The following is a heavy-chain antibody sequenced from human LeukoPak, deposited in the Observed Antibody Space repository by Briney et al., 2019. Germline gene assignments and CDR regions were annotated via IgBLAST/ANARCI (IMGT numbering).Heavy chain of an antibody. V-gene: IGHV1-69*04. CDR1: GGTFSSYA. CDR3: ARDQPDDYGDYDYYYYGMDV. J-gene: IGHJ6*02. CDR2: IIPILGIA. Sequence: SVKVSCKASGGTFSSYAISWVRQAPGQGLEWMGRIIPILGIANYAQKFQGRVTITADKSTSTAYMELSSLRSEDTAVYYCARDQPDDYGDYDYYYYGMDVWGQGTTVTVSS. D-gene: IGHD4-17*01.